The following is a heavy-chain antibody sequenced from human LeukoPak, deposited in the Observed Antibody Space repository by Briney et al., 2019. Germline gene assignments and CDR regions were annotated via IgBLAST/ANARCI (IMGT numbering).Heavy chain of an antibody. CDR3: ARVPDRATYYYDSSGYFDAFDI. D-gene: IGHD3-22*01. J-gene: IGHJ3*02. CDR2: ISAYNGNT. Sequence: ASVKVSCKASGYTFTSYGISWVRQAPGQGLEWMGWISAYNGNTNYAQKLQGRVTMTTDTSTSTAYMELRSLRSDDTAVYYCARVPDRATYYYDSSGYFDAFDIWGQGTMVTVSS. V-gene: IGHV1-18*01. CDR1: GYTFTSYG.